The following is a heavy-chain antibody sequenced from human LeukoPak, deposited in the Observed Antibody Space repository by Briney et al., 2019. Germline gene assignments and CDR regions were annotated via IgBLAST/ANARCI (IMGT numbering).Heavy chain of an antibody. CDR3: AKSKWFGEGGMDV. J-gene: IGHJ6*02. CDR1: GFTFSSYW. Sequence: PGGSLRLSCAASGFTFSSYWMSWVRQAPGKGLEWVANIRQDGSVQNYVDSVKGRFTISRDNAKNSLYLQMNSLRAEDTALYYCAKSKWFGEGGMDVWGQGTTVTVSS. V-gene: IGHV3-7*03. D-gene: IGHD3-10*01. CDR2: IRQDGSVQ.